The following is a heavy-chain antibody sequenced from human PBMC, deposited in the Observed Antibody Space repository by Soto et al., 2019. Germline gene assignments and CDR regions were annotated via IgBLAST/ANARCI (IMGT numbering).Heavy chain of an antibody. J-gene: IGHJ6*04. CDR1: GFTLSGRS. D-gene: IGHD3-10*01. Sequence: EVQLVESGGGLVQPGVSLRLSCAASGFTLSGRSMHLGRPDPGKRLVWVSGMDNDGTDSTYADSVKCRFTSSRDNAKNMLYIQMNNLRVEATAVYYCARGWFGPDVWGKGTRVTFSS. V-gene: IGHV3-74*01. CDR2: MDNDGTDS. CDR3: ARGWFGPDV.